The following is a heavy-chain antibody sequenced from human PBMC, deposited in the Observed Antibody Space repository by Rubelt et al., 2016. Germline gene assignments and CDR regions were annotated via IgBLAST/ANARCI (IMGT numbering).Heavy chain of an antibody. D-gene: IGHD6-19*01. CDR2: ISSSSSYI. J-gene: IGHJ5*02. CDR3: ARDETGIAVAGGKFDP. V-gene: IGHV3-21*04. CDR1: GFTFSSYS. Sequence: GKPGGSLRLSCAASGFTFSSYSMNWVRQAPGKGLEWVSSISSSSSYIYYADSVKGRFTISRDNAKNSLYLQMNSLRAEDTAVYYCARDETGIAVAGGKFDPWGQGTLVTVSS.